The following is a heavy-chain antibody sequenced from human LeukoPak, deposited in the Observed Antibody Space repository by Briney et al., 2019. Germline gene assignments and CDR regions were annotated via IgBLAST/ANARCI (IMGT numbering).Heavy chain of an antibody. CDR2: ISSSSSYI. Sequence: GGSLRLSCAASGFTFSSYSMNWGRQAPGKGLEWVSSISSSSSYIYYADSVKGRFTISRDNAKNSLYLQMNSLRAEDTAVYYCAREEYCSGGSCYGGFDYWGQGTLVTVSS. D-gene: IGHD2-15*01. V-gene: IGHV3-21*01. CDR3: AREEYCSGGSCYGGFDY. CDR1: GFTFSSYS. J-gene: IGHJ4*02.